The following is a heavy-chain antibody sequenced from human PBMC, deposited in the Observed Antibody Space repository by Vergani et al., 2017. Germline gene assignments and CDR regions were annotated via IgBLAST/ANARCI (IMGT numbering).Heavy chain of an antibody. D-gene: IGHD5-18*01. V-gene: IGHV4-31*03. CDR3: ARASVETTMRRREYYYYMDV. CDR1: GGSISSGGYY. J-gene: IGHJ6*03. CDR2: IYYSGNT. Sequence: QVQLQESGPGLVKPSQTLSLTCTVSGGSISSGGYYWSWIRQNLGKGLEWIGYIYYSGNTYFNPSLKNRVSMSADTSKNQVSLKVSSVTAADTAVYYCARASVETTMRRREYYYYMDVWGEGTTVTVSS.